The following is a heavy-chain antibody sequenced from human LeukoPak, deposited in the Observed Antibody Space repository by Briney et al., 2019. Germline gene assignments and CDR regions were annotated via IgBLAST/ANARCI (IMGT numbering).Heavy chain of an antibody. D-gene: IGHD6-19*01. J-gene: IGHJ4*02. CDR3: AKEKANSDWCEY. CDR2: IRYDGSKK. CDR1: GFTFNYYG. Sequence: GGSLRLSCAASGFTFNYYGMHWVRQAPGKGLEWVAFIRYDGSKKYYADSVKGRFTISRDNSETTLYLQMNSLRAEDTAVYYCAKEKANSDWCEYWGQGTLVTVSS. V-gene: IGHV3-30*02.